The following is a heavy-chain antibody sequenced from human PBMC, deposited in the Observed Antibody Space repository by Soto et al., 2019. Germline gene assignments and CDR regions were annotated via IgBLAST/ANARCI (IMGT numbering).Heavy chain of an antibody. V-gene: IGHV1-2*04. D-gene: IGHD3-22*01. CDR1: GYTFTGYY. CDR2: INPNSGGT. Sequence: ASVKVSCKASGYTFTGYYMHWVRQAPGQGLEWMGWINPNSGGTNYAQKFQGWVTMTRDTSISTAYMELSRLRSDDTAVYYCARASYDSSGYGGDGRAFDIWGQGTMVTVSS. CDR3: ARASYDSSGYGGDGRAFDI. J-gene: IGHJ3*02.